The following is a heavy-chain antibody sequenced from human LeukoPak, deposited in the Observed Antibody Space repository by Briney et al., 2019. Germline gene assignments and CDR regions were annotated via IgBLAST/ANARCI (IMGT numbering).Heavy chain of an antibody. Sequence: GGSLRLSCAASGFTFSNYGMSWVRQAPGKGLEWVSGISNNGSSISYGDSVKGRFTISRDNSKNILYLQMNSLRAEDTAVYYCAKCRSFVVVAVATGIDYWGQGTLVTVSS. D-gene: IGHD2-15*01. CDR2: ISNNGSSI. CDR3: AKCRSFVVVAVATGIDY. V-gene: IGHV3-23*01. CDR1: GFTFSNYG. J-gene: IGHJ4*02.